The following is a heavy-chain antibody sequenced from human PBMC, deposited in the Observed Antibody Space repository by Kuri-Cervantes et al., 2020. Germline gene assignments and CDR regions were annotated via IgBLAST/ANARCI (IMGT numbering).Heavy chain of an antibody. CDR3: AKDGWFGDLGD. CDR2: IWSDGSQK. Sequence: GESLKISCAASGFTFSTSGMHWVRQAPGKGLEWVAVIWSDGSQKYYVDSVKGRFTISKDNSKNTLYLQMNSLRVDDTAVYYCAKDGWFGDLGDWGQGTLVTVSS. CDR1: GFTFSTSG. D-gene: IGHD3-10*01. J-gene: IGHJ4*02. V-gene: IGHV3-33*06.